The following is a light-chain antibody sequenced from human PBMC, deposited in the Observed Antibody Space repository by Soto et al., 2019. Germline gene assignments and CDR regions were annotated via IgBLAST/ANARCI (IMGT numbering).Light chain of an antibody. J-gene: IGLJ7*02. CDR2: DVS. CDR1: SRDVGYYNY. CDR3: PYFTASGTPVA. V-gene: IGLV2-14*03. Sequence: QSALTQPASVSGSPGQSITISCTGTSRDVGYYNYVSWYQQRPGKAPKLMIFDVSNRPSGVSNRFSGSKSGNTAPLTISGPRAGDEADYSGPYFTASGTPVAFGGGPQLTA.